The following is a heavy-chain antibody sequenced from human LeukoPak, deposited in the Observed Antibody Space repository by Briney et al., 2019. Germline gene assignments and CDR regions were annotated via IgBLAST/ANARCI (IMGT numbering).Heavy chain of an antibody. CDR3: ARLQFLEWLLSLGYFDY. D-gene: IGHD3-3*01. J-gene: IGHJ4*02. V-gene: IGHV4-39*01. CDR1: GGPITTSNNY. Sequence: PSETLSLTCTVSGGPITTSNNYWGWIRQPPGKGLEWIGNIYYSGSTYYNQSLKSRITISVDTSKNQFSLKLNSVTAADTAVYYRARLQFLEWLLSLGYFDYWGQGTLVTVAS. CDR2: IYYSGST.